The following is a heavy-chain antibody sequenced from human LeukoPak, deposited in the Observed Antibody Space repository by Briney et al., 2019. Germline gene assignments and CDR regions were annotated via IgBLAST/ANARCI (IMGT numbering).Heavy chain of an antibody. CDR2: INHSRST. J-gene: IGHJ5*02. CDR3: ARGPITMVRGLA. D-gene: IGHD3-10*01. V-gene: IGHV4-34*01. Sequence: SETLSLSCAVYGGSFSNYYWSWIRQPPGKGLEWIGEINHSRSTNYNPSLKTRVTMSVDTSKNQVSLKLGSVTAAYTAVYYCARGPITMVRGLAWGQGTLVTVSS. CDR1: GGSFSNYY.